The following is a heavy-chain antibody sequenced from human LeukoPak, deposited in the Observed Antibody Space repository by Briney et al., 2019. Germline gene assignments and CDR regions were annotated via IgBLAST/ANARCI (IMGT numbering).Heavy chain of an antibody. D-gene: IGHD3-10*01. CDR1: GFTFSSYE. CDR2: ISSSASTI. Sequence: GGSLRLSCAASGFTFSSYEMNWVRQAAGKGLEWLSYISSSASTIYYAGSVKGRFTISRDNAKNSLYLQMNSLRAEDTAVYYCARDPGRGTRFGELPWYFDYWGQGTLVTVSS. CDR3: ARDPGRGTRFGELPWYFDY. V-gene: IGHV3-48*03. J-gene: IGHJ4*02.